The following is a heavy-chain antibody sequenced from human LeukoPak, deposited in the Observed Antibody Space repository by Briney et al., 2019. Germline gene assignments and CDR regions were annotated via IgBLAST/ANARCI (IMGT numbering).Heavy chain of an antibody. CDR1: GFTFSTYG. Sequence: GGSLRLSCAASGFTFSTYGMHWVRQAPGKGLEWVSGISWNSGSIGYADSVKGRFTISRDNAKNSLYLQMNSLRAEDTALYYCAKGGFGELLISSGFDYWGQGTLVTVSS. J-gene: IGHJ4*02. D-gene: IGHD3-10*01. CDR3: AKGGFGELLISSGFDY. V-gene: IGHV3-9*01. CDR2: ISWNSGSI.